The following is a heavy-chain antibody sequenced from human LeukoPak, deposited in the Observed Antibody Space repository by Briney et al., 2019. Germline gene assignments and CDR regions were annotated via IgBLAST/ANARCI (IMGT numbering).Heavy chain of an antibody. CDR2: IYHSGST. J-gene: IGHJ4*02. V-gene: IGHV4-39*01. CDR1: GDSISSSTYS. CDR3: ARRCGSTSCFRY. D-gene: IGHD2-2*01. Sequence: SETLSLTCTVSGDSISSSTYSWGWIRQPPGKGLEWIGNIYHSGSTYYNPSLKSRVTMSVDTSKNQFSLKLSSVTAGDTAVYYCARRCGSTSCFRYRGKGTQVTVAS.